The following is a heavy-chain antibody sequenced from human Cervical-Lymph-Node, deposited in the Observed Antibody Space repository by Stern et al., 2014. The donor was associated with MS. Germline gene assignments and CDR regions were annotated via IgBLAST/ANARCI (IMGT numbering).Heavy chain of an antibody. CDR1: GFTFNSYC. D-gene: IGHD2-2*01. Sequence: EVQLVESGGGLVKPGGSLRLSCEASGFTFNSYCMNWVRQAPGQGLEWVSSISLGTAYTYYAASVKGRFTISRDNAQNSLFLQMNTLRAEDTAVYYCARVDCSGTNCFYYYYGMYVWGQGTTVTVSS. CDR3: ARVDCSGTNCFYYYYGMYV. J-gene: IGHJ6*02. CDR2: ISLGTAYT. V-gene: IGHV3-21*01.